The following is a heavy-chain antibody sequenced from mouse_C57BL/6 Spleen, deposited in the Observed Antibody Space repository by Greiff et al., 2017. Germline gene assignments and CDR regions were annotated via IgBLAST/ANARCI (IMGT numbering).Heavy chain of an antibody. Sequence: QVQLQQSGAELVRPGASVKLSCKASGYTFTDYYINWVKQRPGQGLEWIARIYPGSGNTYYNEKFKGKATLTAEQSSSTAYMQLSSLTSADSAVYCCARYYYGSSYDGYFDYWGQGTTLTVSS. CDR2: IYPGSGNT. CDR1: GYTFTDYY. V-gene: IGHV1-76*01. CDR3: ARYYYGSSYDGYFDY. J-gene: IGHJ2*01. D-gene: IGHD1-1*01.